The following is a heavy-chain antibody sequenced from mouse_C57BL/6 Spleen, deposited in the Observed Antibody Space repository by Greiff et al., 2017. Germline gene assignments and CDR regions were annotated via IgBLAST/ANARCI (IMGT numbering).Heavy chain of an antibody. CDR2: IYPGSGNT. CDR1: GYTFTDYY. V-gene: IGHV1-84*01. Sequence: QVQLQQSGPELVKPGASVKISCKASGYTFTDYYINWVKQRPGKGLEWIGWIYPGSGNTKYNEKFKGKATLTVDTSSSTAYMQLSSLTSEDSAVYFCARGGTNYAMDYWGQGTSVTVSS. CDR3: ARGGTNYAMDY. D-gene: IGHD4-1*01. J-gene: IGHJ4*01.